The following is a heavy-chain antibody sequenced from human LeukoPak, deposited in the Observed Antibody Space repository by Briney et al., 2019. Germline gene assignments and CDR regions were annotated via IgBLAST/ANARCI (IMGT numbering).Heavy chain of an antibody. D-gene: IGHD6-6*01. Sequence: WASVKVSCKASGGTFSSYAISWVRQAPGQGLEWMGWINAGNGNTKYSQKFQGRVTITRDTSASTAYMELSSLRSEDTAVYYCAIPGIAARRGFDYWGQGTLVTVSS. V-gene: IGHV1-3*01. CDR2: INAGNGNT. CDR3: AIPGIAARRGFDY. CDR1: GGTFSSYA. J-gene: IGHJ4*02.